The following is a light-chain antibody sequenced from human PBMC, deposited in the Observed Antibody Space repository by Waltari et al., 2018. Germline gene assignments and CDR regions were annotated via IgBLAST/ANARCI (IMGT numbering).Light chain of an antibody. V-gene: IGLV4-69*01. CDR2: VNSDGRH. Sequence: LVLTQSPSASASLGASVKLTCSLPGEYSAYAIAWHQQQPLKGPRYLMTVNSDGRHKKGDGISERFSGSSSDLDRYRIISRLQSDDEADYFCQTWGTGIQVFGSGTKLTVL. CDR1: GEYSAYA. J-gene: IGLJ3*02. CDR3: QTWGTGIQV.